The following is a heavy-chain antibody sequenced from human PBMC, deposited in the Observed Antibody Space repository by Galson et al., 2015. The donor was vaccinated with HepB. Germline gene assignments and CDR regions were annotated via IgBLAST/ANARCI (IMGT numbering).Heavy chain of an antibody. V-gene: IGHV1-18*01. CDR1: GYSFTSYG. Sequence: QSGAEVTKPGASMKASCKASGYSFTSYGITWVRRAPGQGLEWMGWLSATQADINYAQKVPGRATTTTDTSTSTAYMELRSLTSDDTAVYYCARGTYCDSWGQGTLVTVSS. J-gene: IGHJ5*02. CDR3: ARGTYCDS. CDR2: LSATQADI. D-gene: IGHD3-3*01.